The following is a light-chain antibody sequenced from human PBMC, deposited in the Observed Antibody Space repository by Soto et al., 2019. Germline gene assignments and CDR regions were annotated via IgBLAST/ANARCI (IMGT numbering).Light chain of an antibody. CDR1: QSVSSSY. J-gene: IGKJ1*01. CDR2: GVS. CDR3: QQYGSSPWT. Sequence: EIVLTQSPGTLSLSPGERATLSCRASQSVSSSYLAWYQQKPGQAPRLFIYGVSNRATGIPDRFSGSGSGTDFTLTISRLEPEDFAVYYCQQYGSSPWTFGQGTKVEIK. V-gene: IGKV3-20*01.